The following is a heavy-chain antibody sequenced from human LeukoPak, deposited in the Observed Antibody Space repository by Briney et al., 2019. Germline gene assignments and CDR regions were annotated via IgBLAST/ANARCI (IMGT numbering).Heavy chain of an antibody. V-gene: IGHV3-9*01. D-gene: IGHD7-27*01. CDR2: ISWNSGSI. CDR3: AKVITGDLDAFDI. Sequence: PGGSLRLSCAASGFTFDDYAMHWVRQAPGKGLEWVSGISWNSGSIGYADSVKGRFTISRDNAKNSLYLQMNSLRAEDTALYYCAKVITGDLDAFDIWGQGTVVTVSS. J-gene: IGHJ3*02. CDR1: GFTFDDYA.